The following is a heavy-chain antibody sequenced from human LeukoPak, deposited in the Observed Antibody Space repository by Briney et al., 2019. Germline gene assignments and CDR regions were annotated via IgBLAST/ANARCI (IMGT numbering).Heavy chain of an antibody. CDR1: GGSISSYY. CDR3: ARDRAITFGGVIVD. J-gene: IGHJ4*02. D-gene: IGHD3-16*02. CDR2: IYTSGST. V-gene: IGHV4-4*07. Sequence: SETLSLTCTVSGGSISSYYWSWIRQPAGKGLEWIGRIYTSGSTNYNPSLKSRVTMSVDTSKNQFSLKLSSMTAADTAVYYCARDRAITFGGVIVDWGQGTLVTVS.